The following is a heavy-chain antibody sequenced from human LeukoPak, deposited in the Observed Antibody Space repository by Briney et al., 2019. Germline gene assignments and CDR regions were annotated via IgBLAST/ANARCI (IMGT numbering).Heavy chain of an antibody. CDR2: IKSKTHGGTT. Sequence: PGGSLRLSCAASGFTFTNTWMSWVRQAPGEGLEWVGRIKSKTHGGTTDYAAPVKGRFTISRDDSKNTLYLQMNSPKTEDTAVYYCTTAGYSGYDWNYWGQGALVTVSS. J-gene: IGHJ4*02. V-gene: IGHV3-15*01. CDR3: TTAGYSGYDWNY. D-gene: IGHD5-12*01. CDR1: GFTFTNTW.